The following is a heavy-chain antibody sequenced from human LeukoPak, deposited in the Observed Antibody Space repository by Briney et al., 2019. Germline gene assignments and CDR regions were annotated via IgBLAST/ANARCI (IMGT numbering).Heavy chain of an antibody. Sequence: ASVKVSCKASGGTFSSYAISWVRQAPGQGLEWMGGIIPIFGTANYAQKFQGRVTITADKSTSTAYMELSSLRSEDTAVYYCLYYGSGSYYNLDFDYWGQGTLVTVSS. V-gene: IGHV1-69*06. CDR2: IIPIFGTA. CDR1: GGTFSSYA. CDR3: LYYGSGSYYNLDFDY. D-gene: IGHD3-10*01. J-gene: IGHJ4*02.